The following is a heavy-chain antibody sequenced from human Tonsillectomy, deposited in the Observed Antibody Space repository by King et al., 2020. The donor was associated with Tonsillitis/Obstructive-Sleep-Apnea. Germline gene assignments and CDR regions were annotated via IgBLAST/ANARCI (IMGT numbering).Heavy chain of an antibody. V-gene: IGHV4-34*01. D-gene: IGHD6-13*01. J-gene: IGHJ4*02. Sequence: VQLQQWGAGLLKPSETLSLTCGVHGVSLSGYYWSWIRQPPEKGLEWIGEINYDGSTNHNPSLKSRITISVDTSKNQFSLKLGSLTAADTAVYYCARAHSSSWFLSFDYWGQGILVTVSS. CDR2: INYDGST. CDR1: GVSLSGYY. CDR3: ARAHSSSWFLSFDY.